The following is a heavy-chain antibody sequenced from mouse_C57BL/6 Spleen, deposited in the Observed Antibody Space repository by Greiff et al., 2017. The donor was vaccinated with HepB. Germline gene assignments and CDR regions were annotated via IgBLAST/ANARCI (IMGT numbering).Heavy chain of an antibody. D-gene: IGHD3-2*02. J-gene: IGHJ3*01. CDR1: GYTFTSYD. CDR3: ARKETAQAFAY. V-gene: IGHV1-85*01. CDR2: IYPRNGST. Sequence: QVQLKQSGPELVKPGASVKLSCKASGYTFTSYDINWVKQRPGQGLEWIGWIYPRNGSTKYNEKFKGKATLTVDTSSSTAYMELHSPTSEASAVYICARKETAQAFAYWGQGTLVTVSA.